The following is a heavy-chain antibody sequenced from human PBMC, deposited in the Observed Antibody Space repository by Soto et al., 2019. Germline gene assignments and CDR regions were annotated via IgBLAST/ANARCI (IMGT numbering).Heavy chain of an antibody. CDR1: GYSFTSYW. CDR3: ARIRYCSGGSCLYFQH. J-gene: IGHJ1*01. Sequence: GESLKISCKGSGYSFTSYWISWVRQVPGKGLEWMGRIDPSDSYTNYSPSFQGHVTISADKSISTAYLQWSSLKASDTAMYYCARIRYCSGGSCLYFQHWGQGTLVTVSS. D-gene: IGHD2-15*01. CDR2: IDPSDSYT. V-gene: IGHV5-10-1*01.